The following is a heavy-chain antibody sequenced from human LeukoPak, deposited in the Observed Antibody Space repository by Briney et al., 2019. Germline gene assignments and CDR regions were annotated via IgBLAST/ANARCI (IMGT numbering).Heavy chain of an antibody. CDR2: IYHSGST. J-gene: IGHJ4*02. CDR1: GGSISSSNW. Sequence: SGTLSLTCAVSGGSISSSNWWSWVRQPPGKGLEWIGEIYHSGSTNYNPSLKSRVTISVDKSKNQFSLKLSSVTAADTAVYYCASLVSGSYLPLDYWGQGTLVTVSS. V-gene: IGHV4-4*02. CDR3: ASLVSGSYLPLDY. D-gene: IGHD3-16*02.